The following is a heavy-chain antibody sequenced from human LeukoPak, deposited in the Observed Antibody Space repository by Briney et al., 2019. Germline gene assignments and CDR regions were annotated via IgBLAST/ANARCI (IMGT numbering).Heavy chain of an antibody. CDR2: IYTSGST. J-gene: IGHJ4*02. Sequence: PSETLSLTCTVSGVSISSYYWRWLRQPAGKGLEWIGRIYTSGSTNYNPSLKSRVTMSVDTSKNQFSLKLSSVTAADTAVYYCARDASPSDSSGWGEDGFDYWGQGTLVTVSS. CDR1: GVSISSYY. D-gene: IGHD6-19*01. CDR3: ARDASPSDSSGWGEDGFDY. V-gene: IGHV4-4*07.